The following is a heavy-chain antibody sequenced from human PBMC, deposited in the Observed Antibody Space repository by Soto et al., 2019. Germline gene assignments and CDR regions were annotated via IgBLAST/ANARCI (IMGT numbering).Heavy chain of an antibody. V-gene: IGHV3-30*18. CDR2: ISFDGYTK. CDR1: GFTFSHYG. Sequence: QVQLVESGGGVVQPGRSLRLSCAASGFTFSHYGMHWVRQAPGRGLEWVAVISFDGYTKYYADSVKGRFTISRDNSKNTLYLQMNSLRPEDTAVYYCAKERLYRSELDDWGQGTLVTVSS. CDR3: AKERLYRSELDD. D-gene: IGHD2-2*02. J-gene: IGHJ4*02.